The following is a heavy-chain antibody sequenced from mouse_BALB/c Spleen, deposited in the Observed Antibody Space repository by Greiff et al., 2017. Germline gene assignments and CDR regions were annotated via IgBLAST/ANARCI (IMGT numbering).Heavy chain of an antibody. V-gene: IGHV2-9*02. J-gene: IGHJ2*01. CDR2: IWAGGST. CDR1: GFSLTSYG. CDR3: ARDDGYYGYFDY. D-gene: IGHD2-3*01. Sequence: VKLVESGPGLVAPSQRLSISCTVSGFSLTSYGVHWVRQPPGKGLEWLGVIWAGGSTNYNSALMSRLSISKDNSKSQVFLKMNSLQTDDTAMYYCARDDGYYGYFDYWGQGTTLTVSS.